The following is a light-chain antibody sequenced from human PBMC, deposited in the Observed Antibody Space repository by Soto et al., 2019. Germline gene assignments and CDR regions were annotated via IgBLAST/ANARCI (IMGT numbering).Light chain of an antibody. Sequence: EIVMTQSPATLSVSPGERATLSCRASQSVSDNLAWYQQKPGQAPRLLIHGASTRATGIPARFSGSGSGTEFTLTVRSLQSEDFAVYYCQQYNNWPPEYTFGQGTKLEIK. J-gene: IGKJ2*01. CDR3: QQYNNWPPEYT. CDR1: QSVSDN. V-gene: IGKV3-15*01. CDR2: GAS.